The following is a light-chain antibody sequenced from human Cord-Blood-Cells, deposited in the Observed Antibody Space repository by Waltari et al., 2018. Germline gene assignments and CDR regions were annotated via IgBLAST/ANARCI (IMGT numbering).Light chain of an antibody. CDR2: RNN. J-gene: IGLJ1*01. CDR3: AAWDDSLSGYV. V-gene: IGLV1-47*01. CDR1: SSHSGSNY. Sequence: QSVLTQPPSASGTPGQRVTIPCFGSSSHSGSNYVYWYQQLPGTAPKLLIYRNNQRPSGVPDRFSGSKSGTSASLAISGLRSEDEADYYCAAWDDSLSGYVFGTGTKVTVL.